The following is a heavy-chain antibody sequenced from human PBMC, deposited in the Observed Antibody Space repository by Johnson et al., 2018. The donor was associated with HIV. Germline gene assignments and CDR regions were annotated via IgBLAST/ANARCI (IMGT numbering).Heavy chain of an antibody. V-gene: IGHV3-66*02. D-gene: IGHD1-26*01. CDR2: IFSVGGA. J-gene: IGHJ3*02. CDR3: AREGAWEVRPGAFDI. Sequence: VQLVESGGGLVQPGRSLRLSCAASGFTFNDYAMHWVRQAPGKGLEWVSLIFSVGGAYYADSVKGRFIISRDNSKNMLYLHMNSLRPEDTAVYYCAREGAWEVRPGAFDIWGQGTMVTVSS. CDR1: GFTFNDYA.